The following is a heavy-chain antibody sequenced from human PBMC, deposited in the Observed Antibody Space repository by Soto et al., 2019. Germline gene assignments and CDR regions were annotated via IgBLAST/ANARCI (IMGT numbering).Heavy chain of an antibody. CDR1: GFTFSSYG. CDR3: AKDRRSGGNYGFYSDF. CDR2: SSATGAGT. D-gene: IGHD1-7*01. V-gene: IGHV3-23*01. Sequence: EVQLLESGGGLVQPGGSLRLSCAASGFTFSSYGMTWVRQAPGKGLEWVSFSSATGAGTYYADSVKGRFTISRDNSKNDLYLQLTSWSADGTAVYYWAKDRRSGGNYGFYSDFWGQGALVFVSS. J-gene: IGHJ4*02.